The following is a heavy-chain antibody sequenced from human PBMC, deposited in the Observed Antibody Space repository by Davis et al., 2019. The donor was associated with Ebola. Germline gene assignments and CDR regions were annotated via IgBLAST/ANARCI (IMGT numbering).Heavy chain of an antibody. CDR3: ARGGRYYYGSGRWFDP. Sequence: MPGGSLRLSCAVYGGSFSGYYWSWIRQPPGKGLEWIGEINHSGSTNYNPSLKSRVTISVDTSKNQFSLKLSSVTAADTAVYYCARGGRYYYGSGRWFDPWGQGTLVTVSS. CDR1: GGSFSGYY. V-gene: IGHV4-34*01. D-gene: IGHD3-10*01. J-gene: IGHJ5*02. CDR2: INHSGST.